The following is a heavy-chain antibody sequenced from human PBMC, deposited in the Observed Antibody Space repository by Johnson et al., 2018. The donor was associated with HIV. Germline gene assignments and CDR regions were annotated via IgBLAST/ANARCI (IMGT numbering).Heavy chain of an antibody. J-gene: IGHJ3*02. Sequence: VQLVESGGGLVQPGGSLRLSCAASGFTFSNYAMHWVRQAPGKGLEYVSAISSNGGSPYYANSVKSRLTITIDNSKHTQYLEMNSLSAEVQAVSYCATPRSAYQPDDAFDIWGQGTMVTVSS. CDR1: GFTFSNYA. D-gene: IGHD2-2*01. CDR2: ISSNGGSP. V-gene: IGHV3-64*01. CDR3: ATPRSAYQPDDAFDI.